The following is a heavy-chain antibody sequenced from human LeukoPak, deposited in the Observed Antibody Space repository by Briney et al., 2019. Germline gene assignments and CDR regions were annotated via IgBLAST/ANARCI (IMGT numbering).Heavy chain of an antibody. CDR3: ATKQWLAPPPDS. D-gene: IGHD6-19*01. CDR2: INTDGTVT. Sequence: GGSLRLSCAASGFTFSKYWMLWVRQAPGKGLESVSRINTDGTVTTYAGSVKGRFTVSRDNADNTMFLQMNSVRDEDTAVYYCATKQWLAPPPDSWGQGTPVTVSS. J-gene: IGHJ4*02. V-gene: IGHV3-74*01. CDR1: GFTFSKYW.